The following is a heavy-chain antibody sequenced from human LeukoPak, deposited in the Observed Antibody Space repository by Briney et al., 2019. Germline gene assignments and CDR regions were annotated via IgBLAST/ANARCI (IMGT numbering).Heavy chain of an antibody. J-gene: IGHJ4*02. CDR2: ISYDGSNE. V-gene: IGHV3-30*04. Sequence: GGSLRLSCAASGFTFSSYVMHWVRQAPGKGLEWVAIISYDGSNEYYADSVKGRFTISRDNSKNTLYLQMNSLRAEDTAVYYCAKPHFDYWGQGTLVTVSS. CDR1: GFTFSSYV. CDR3: AKPHFDY.